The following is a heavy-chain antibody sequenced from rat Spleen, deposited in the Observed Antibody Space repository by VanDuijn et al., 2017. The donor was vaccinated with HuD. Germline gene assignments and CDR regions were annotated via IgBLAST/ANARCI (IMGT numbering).Heavy chain of an antibody. J-gene: IGHJ2*01. V-gene: IGHV3-3*01. CDR2: VNSPGST. Sequence: EVLLQESGPGLVKPSQSLSLTCSVTGFSITNSVRWNWIRKFPGTSLEWMGYVNSPGSTNYNPAHKIRISITRDTSNNQFFLKLNSVTTEDTATYYCAGGGYWGQGVMVTVSS. CDR1: GFSITNSVR. CDR3: AGGGY.